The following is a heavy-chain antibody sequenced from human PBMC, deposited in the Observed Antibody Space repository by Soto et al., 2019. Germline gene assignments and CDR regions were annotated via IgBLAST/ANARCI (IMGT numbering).Heavy chain of an antibody. Sequence: ASVKVSWKACGYGFTSYDINWVRQATGQRLEWMGWMNPNSGNTGYAQKFQGRVTMTRNTSISTAYMELSSLRSEDTAVYYCARGLGYYDILTGYYALGKNWFDPWGQGTLVTVSS. J-gene: IGHJ5*02. D-gene: IGHD3-9*01. V-gene: IGHV1-8*01. CDR1: GYGFTSYD. CDR2: MNPNSGNT. CDR3: ARGLGYYDILTGYYALGKNWFDP.